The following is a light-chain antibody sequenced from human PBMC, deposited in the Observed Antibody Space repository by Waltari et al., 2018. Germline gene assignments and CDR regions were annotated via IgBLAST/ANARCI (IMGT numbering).Light chain of an antibody. CDR1: GNDIGSYTL. CDR3: CSYIGSNMLV. Sequence: QSALTQPASVSGSPGQSSTISCTGTGNDIGSYTLHAWYQKPPGTTPRLRIYEVTKRPAGVSSRFSGSKSGNTASLTISGLQAEDEAKYFCCSYIGSNMLVFGGGTNLTVL. CDR2: EVT. J-gene: IGLJ3*02. V-gene: IGLV2-23*02.